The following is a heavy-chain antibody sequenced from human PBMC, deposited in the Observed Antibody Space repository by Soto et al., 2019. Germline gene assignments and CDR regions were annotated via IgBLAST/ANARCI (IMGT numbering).Heavy chain of an antibody. Sequence: QVQLVQSGAEVKKAGSSVKVSCKVSGGTFSSYFINWVRQAPGQGLEWVGGIIPVFGTGSYAEKFQGRVTITADESTSTAYMGLSRLRSDDTAVYYCARETPSAAAAYYYYGLDVWGQGTTVTVPS. CDR1: GGTFSSYF. V-gene: IGHV1-69*01. CDR2: IIPVFGTG. J-gene: IGHJ6*02. CDR3: ARETPSAAAAYYYYGLDV. D-gene: IGHD6-13*01.